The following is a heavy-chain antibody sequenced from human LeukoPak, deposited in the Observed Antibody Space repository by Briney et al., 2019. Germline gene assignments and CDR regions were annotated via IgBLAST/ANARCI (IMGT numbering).Heavy chain of an antibody. CDR1: GGTFSSYA. V-gene: IGHV1-69*05. CDR2: IIPIFGTA. D-gene: IGHD3-10*01. J-gene: IGHJ4*02. Sequence: GASVKVSCEASGGTFSSYAISWVRQAPGQGLEWMGGIIPIFGTANYAQKFQGRVTITTDESTSTAYMELSSLRSEDTAVYYCAKGPAPLWFGELLFHYWGQGTLVTVSS. CDR3: AKGPAPLWFGELLFHY.